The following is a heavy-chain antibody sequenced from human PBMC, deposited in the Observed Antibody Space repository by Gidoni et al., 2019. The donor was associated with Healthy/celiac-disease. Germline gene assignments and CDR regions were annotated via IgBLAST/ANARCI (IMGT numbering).Heavy chain of an antibody. D-gene: IGHD3-22*01. CDR3: ARDIGDSSGYDAFDI. J-gene: IGHJ3*02. CDR1: GYPFTSYY. Sequence: QVQLVQSGAEVKKPGASVKVSCKASGYPFTSYYMHWVRQAPGQGLAWMGIINPSGGSTSYAQKFQGRVTMTRDTSTSTVYMELSSLRSEDTAVYYCARDIGDSSGYDAFDIWGQGTMVTVSS. V-gene: IGHV1-46*01. CDR2: INPSGGST.